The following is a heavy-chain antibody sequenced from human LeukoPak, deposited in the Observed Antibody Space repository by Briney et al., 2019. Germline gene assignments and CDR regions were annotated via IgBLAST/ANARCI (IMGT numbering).Heavy chain of an antibody. CDR1: GFTFTTSN. D-gene: IGHD5-24*01. CDR2: ISSTNGHT. J-gene: IGHJ4*02. V-gene: IGHV3-21*01. CDR3: ARDRKATSWL. Sequence: GGSLRLSCAASGFTFTTSNMNWVRQAPGKGLEWVSYISSTNGHTYYADSVNGRFTISRDTAKNSLYLQMHSLRAEDTAVYYCARDRKATSWLWGQGTLVTVSS.